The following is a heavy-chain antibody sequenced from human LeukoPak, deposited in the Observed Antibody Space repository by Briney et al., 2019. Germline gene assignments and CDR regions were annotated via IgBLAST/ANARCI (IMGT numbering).Heavy chain of an antibody. Sequence: GGSLRLCCAASGFTVSSNYMSWGRQAPGKGLEWVSVIYSGGSTYYADSVKGRFTISRDNSKNTLYLQMNSLRAEDTAVYYCAREGAAAAFDPWGQGTLVTVSS. CDR3: AREGAAAAFDP. V-gene: IGHV3-53*01. D-gene: IGHD6-25*01. J-gene: IGHJ5*02. CDR2: IYSGGST. CDR1: GFTVSSNY.